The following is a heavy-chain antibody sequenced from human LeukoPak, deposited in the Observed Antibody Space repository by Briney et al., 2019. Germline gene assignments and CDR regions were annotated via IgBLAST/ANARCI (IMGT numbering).Heavy chain of an antibody. D-gene: IGHD1-1*01. V-gene: IGHV4-4*07. CDR2: IYPSGST. CDR1: GGSINTYF. CDR3: ARDRYGGIIDS. Sequence: PSETLSLTCTVSGGSINTYFWTWIRQPAGKGLQWIGRIYPSGSTNYSPSLKSRLTMLVDTSNNQFSLKLSSVTAADTAVYYCARDRYGGIIDSWGQGTLVSVSS. J-gene: IGHJ4*02.